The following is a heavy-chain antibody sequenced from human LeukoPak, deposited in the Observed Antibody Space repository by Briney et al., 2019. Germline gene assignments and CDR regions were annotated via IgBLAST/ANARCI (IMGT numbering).Heavy chain of an antibody. CDR1: GFTFSSYW. CDR3: AKPMGSSGYYHFDY. CDR2: IKQDGSEK. Sequence: GGSLRLSCAASGFTFSSYWMSWVRQAPGKGLEWVANIKQDGSEKYYVDSVKGRFTISRDNAKNSLYLQMNSLRAEDTAVYYCAKPMGSSGYYHFDYWGQGTLVTVSS. D-gene: IGHD3-22*01. J-gene: IGHJ4*02. V-gene: IGHV3-7*03.